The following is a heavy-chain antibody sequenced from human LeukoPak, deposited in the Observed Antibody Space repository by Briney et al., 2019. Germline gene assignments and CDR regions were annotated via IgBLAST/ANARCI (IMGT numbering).Heavy chain of an antibody. V-gene: IGHV4-39*01. D-gene: IGHD3-10*01. CDR3: ARLYGSESDDY. CDR1: GASISSSSYY. J-gene: IGHJ4*02. Sequence: KTSETLSLTCTVSGASISSSSYYWGWIRQPPGKGLEWIGSIYYSGSTYYNPSLKSRVTISVDTSKNQFSLKLSSVTAADTAVYYCARLYGSESDDYWGQGTLVTVSS. CDR2: IYYSGST.